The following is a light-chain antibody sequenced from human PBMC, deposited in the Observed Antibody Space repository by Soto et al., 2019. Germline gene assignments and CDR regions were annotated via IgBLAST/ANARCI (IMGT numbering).Light chain of an antibody. Sequence: ILMTQSPSSLSASVGDRVTITCRASQNIRGFLHWYQQKSGKAPRLLIYGTSHLESGVPSRFSGSGSGTDFTLTITGLQTEDSASYFCQQSFSNYLTFGGGTRVEVK. CDR1: QNIRGF. CDR2: GTS. V-gene: IGKV1-39*01. CDR3: QQSFSNYLT. J-gene: IGKJ4*01.